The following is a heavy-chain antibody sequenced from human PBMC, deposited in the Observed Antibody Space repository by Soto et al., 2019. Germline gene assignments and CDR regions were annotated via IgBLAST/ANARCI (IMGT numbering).Heavy chain of an antibody. CDR2: ITSSSTYI. Sequence: GGSLRLSCAASGFTFSNHNMNWVRQAPGKGLEWVSSITSSSTYIYYTDSVKGRFTISRDNAKNSLYLQMNSLRAEDTAVYYCARDLQADYYYYSMDVWGQGTTVTVSS. CDR1: GFTFSNHN. J-gene: IGHJ6*02. D-gene: IGHD4-4*01. CDR3: ARDLQADYYYYSMDV. V-gene: IGHV3-21*01.